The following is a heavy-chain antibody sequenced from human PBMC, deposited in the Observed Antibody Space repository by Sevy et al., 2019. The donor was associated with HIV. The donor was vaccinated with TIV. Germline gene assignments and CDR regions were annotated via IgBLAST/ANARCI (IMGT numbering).Heavy chain of an antibody. V-gene: IGHV3-15*01. J-gene: IGHJ6*02. CDR3: ASVVKNDFWDGHVNYYGLDV. CDR2: IKSKTDGGTA. CDR1: GFTFNYAW. Sequence: GGSVRLSCAASGFTFNYAWMSWVRQAPGKGLEWVGRIKSKTDGGTADYAAHVKGRFTISRDDSENTLDLQMNSLKTEDTAVYYCASVVKNDFWDGHVNYYGLDVWGQGTTVTVSS. D-gene: IGHD3-3*01.